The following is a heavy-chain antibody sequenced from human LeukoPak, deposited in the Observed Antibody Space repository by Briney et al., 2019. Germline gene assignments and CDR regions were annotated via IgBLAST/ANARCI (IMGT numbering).Heavy chain of an antibody. CDR3: ARMPPDYYDSSGLFFDY. J-gene: IGHJ4*02. CDR1: GDSISRDY. Sequence: SETLSLTCTVSGDSISRDYWSWIRQPPGKGLEWIGYIYYSGSTNYNPSLKSRVTISVDTSKNQFSLKLSSVTAADTAVYYCARMPPDYYDSSGLFFDYWGQGTLVTVSS. D-gene: IGHD3-22*01. CDR2: IYYSGST. V-gene: IGHV4-59*12.